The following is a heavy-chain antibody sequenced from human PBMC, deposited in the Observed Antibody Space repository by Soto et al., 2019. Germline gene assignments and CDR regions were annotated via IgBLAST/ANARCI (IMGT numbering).Heavy chain of an antibody. Sequence: QVQLVQSGAEVRKPGASVKVSCKASGYTFNTYGISWVRQAPGQGLEWMAWISTSNGDTHYAQKVQDRVSMTTDRFTSTAYMELRSLRSDDTAIYYCARDSAAHGPVFDYWGQGTLVTV. CDR1: GYTFNTYG. J-gene: IGHJ4*02. CDR3: ARDSAAHGPVFDY. V-gene: IGHV1-18*04. D-gene: IGHD6-13*01. CDR2: ISTSNGDT.